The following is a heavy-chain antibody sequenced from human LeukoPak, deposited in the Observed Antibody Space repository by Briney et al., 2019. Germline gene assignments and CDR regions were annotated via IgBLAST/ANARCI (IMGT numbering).Heavy chain of an antibody. CDR1: GGSISSASYY. CDR2: IYSSGNT. J-gene: IGHJ6*03. CDR3: ARADYSSTWSHDYYYMDV. V-gene: IGHV4-61*02. D-gene: IGHD6-13*01. Sequence: PSETLSLTCTVSGGSISSASYYWSWIRQPAGTGLEWIGRIYSSGNTNYNPSLKSRVTMSVDTSKNQFSLKLSSVTAADTAVYYCARADYSSTWSHDYYYMDVWGKGTTVTVSS.